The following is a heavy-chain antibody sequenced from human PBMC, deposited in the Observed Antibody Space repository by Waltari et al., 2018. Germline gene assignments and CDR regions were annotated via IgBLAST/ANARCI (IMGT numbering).Heavy chain of an antibody. J-gene: IGHJ6*02. D-gene: IGHD6-6*01. CDR2: IDTSGST. CDR1: GGSISSYY. CDR3: ARDGRTPNLVARQDYYYYGMDV. Sequence: QVQLQESGPGLVKPSETLSLTCTVSGGSISSYYWSWIRQPAGKGLEWIGRIDTSGSTNYNPSLKSRVTMSVDTSKNQFSLKLSSVTAADTAVYYCARDGRTPNLVARQDYYYYGMDVWGQGTTVTVSS. V-gene: IGHV4-4*07.